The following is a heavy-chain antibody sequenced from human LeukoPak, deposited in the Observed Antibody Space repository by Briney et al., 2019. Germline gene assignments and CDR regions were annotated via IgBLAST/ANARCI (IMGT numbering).Heavy chain of an antibody. CDR2: IYYSGST. V-gene: IGHV4-59*01. D-gene: IGHD3-22*01. Sequence: SETLSLTCTVSGGSISSYYWSWIRQPPGKGLEWIGYIYYSGSTNYNPSLKSRVTISVDTSKNQFSLKLSSVTAADTAVYYCASYSYYYGSSGYFDYWGQGTLVTVSS. CDR3: ASYSYYYGSSGYFDY. CDR1: GGSISSYY. J-gene: IGHJ4*02.